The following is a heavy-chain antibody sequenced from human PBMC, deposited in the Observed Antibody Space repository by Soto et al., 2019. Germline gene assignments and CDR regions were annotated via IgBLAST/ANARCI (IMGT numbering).Heavy chain of an antibody. CDR1: RGSISTYY. CDR3: ARHATRSYDY. V-gene: IGHV4-59*08. Sequence: PSEMLSLTCTVSRGSISTYYWSWIRQPPGKGLECIGYIYYNGNTNYNPSLKSRVTISVDTSKNQFTLNLNSVTAADTAVYYCARHATRSYDYWGQGTLVTVSS. J-gene: IGHJ4*02. CDR2: IYYNGNT.